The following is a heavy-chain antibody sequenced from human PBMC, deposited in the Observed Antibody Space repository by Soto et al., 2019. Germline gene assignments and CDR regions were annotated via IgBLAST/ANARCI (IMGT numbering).Heavy chain of an antibody. CDR2: ISGSATTI. V-gene: IGHV3-11*01. CDR1: GFTFSDHY. Sequence: QVQLVESGGGLVKPGGSLRLSCAATGFTFSDHYMSWIRQAQGKGMEWVSYISGSATTIYYADSIKGRFTISRDNAKNSLFLQMTSLRVDDTAVYYCARGRGEFDPWGQGTLLTVSS. CDR3: ARGRGEFDP. J-gene: IGHJ5*02.